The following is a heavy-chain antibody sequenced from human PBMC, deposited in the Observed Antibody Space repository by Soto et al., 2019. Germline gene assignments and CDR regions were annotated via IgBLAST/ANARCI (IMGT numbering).Heavy chain of an antibody. D-gene: IGHD3-3*01. Sequence: SETLSLTCTVSGGSISSGGYYWSWIRQRPGKGLEWIGYIYYSGSAYYNPSLESRVTISVDTSKSQFSLKLSSVTAADTAVYYCARDNILGILYGGLDVWGQGTTVTVSS. CDR3: ARDNILGILYGGLDV. CDR2: IYYSGSA. V-gene: IGHV4-30-4*01. J-gene: IGHJ6*02. CDR1: GGSISSGGYY.